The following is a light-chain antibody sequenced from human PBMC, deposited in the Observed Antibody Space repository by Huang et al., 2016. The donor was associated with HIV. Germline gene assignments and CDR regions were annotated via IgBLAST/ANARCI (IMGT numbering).Light chain of an antibody. Sequence: ETVLTQSPATLSVSLGERATLSCRASQNVSSYLAWYQPKLGQAPRLLIYDASHRATGIPARFSGSGSGTDFSLTISSLEPEDFAVYYCQQRGFWPLTFGGGTKVDMK. CDR2: DAS. V-gene: IGKV3-11*01. CDR1: QNVSSY. CDR3: QQRGFWPLT. J-gene: IGKJ4*01.